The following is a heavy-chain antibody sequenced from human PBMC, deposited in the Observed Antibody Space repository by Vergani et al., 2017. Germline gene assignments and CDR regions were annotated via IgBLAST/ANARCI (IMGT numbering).Heavy chain of an antibody. CDR3: ASRVDYYDSSGYYGEGDY. J-gene: IGHJ4*02. Sequence: QVQLQQWGAGLLKPSETLSLTCAVYGGSFSGYYWSWIRQPPGKGLEWIGEINHSGSTNYNPSLKSRVTISVDTSKNQFSLKLSSVTAADTAVYYCASRVDYYDSSGYYGEGDYWGQGTLVTVSS. D-gene: IGHD3-22*01. CDR1: GGSFSGYY. CDR2: INHSGST. V-gene: IGHV4-34*01.